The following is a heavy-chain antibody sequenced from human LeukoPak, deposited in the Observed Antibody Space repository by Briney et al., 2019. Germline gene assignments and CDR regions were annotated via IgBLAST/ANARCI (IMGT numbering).Heavy chain of an antibody. V-gene: IGHV1-2*02. CDR2: INPNSGGT. CDR1: GYTFTGYY. Sequence: ASVKVSCKASGYTFTGYYMHWVRQAPGQGLEWMGWINPNSGGTNYAQKFQGRVTMTRDTSISTAYMELSRLRSDDTAVYYCARDHRWLRLVGWFDPWGQGTLVTVSS. D-gene: IGHD5-12*01. J-gene: IGHJ5*02. CDR3: ARDHRWLRLVGWFDP.